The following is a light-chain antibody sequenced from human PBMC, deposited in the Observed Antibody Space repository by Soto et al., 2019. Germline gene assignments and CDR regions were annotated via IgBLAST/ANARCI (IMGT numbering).Light chain of an antibody. J-gene: IGKJ1*01. CDR1: QSISRY. V-gene: IGKV3-20*01. CDR2: GAP. Sequence: EIVFTQSPGTLSLSPGERTTLSCRASQSISRYLAWYQQKPGQGPRLLIYGAPSRATGIPDRFSGSGSGTDFTLTISRLEPEDFAVYYCQQYGSSLWTFGQGTKVDIK. CDR3: QQYGSSLWT.